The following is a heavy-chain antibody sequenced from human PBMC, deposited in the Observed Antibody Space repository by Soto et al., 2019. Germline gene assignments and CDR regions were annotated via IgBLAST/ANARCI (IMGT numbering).Heavy chain of an antibody. CDR2: ISSSSYI. Sequence: GGSLRLSCAASGFTFSSYSMNWVRQAPGKGLEWVSSISSSSYIYYADSVKGRFTISRDNAKNSLYLQMNSLRAEDTAVYYCETTGTVRIAAALNYWGQGTLVTVSS. CDR1: GFTFSSYS. D-gene: IGHD6-13*01. CDR3: ETTGTVRIAAALNY. J-gene: IGHJ4*02. V-gene: IGHV3-21*01.